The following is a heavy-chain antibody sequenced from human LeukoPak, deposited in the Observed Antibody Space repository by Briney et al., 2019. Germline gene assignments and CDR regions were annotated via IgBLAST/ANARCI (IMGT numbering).Heavy chain of an antibody. J-gene: IGHJ4*02. V-gene: IGHV3-30*04. CDR3: TTHYYDSSGYYWRSVY. CDR1: GFTFSSYA. Sequence: PGRSLRLSCAASGFTFSSYAMHWVRQAPGKGLEWVVVISYDGSNKYYADSVKGRFTISRDNSKNTLYLQMNSLRAEDTAVYYCTTHYYDSSGYYWRSVYWGQGTLVTVSS. D-gene: IGHD3-22*01. CDR2: ISYDGSNK.